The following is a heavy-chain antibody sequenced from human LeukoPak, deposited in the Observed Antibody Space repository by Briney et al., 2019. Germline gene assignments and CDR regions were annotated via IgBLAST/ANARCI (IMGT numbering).Heavy chain of an antibody. V-gene: IGHV4-34*01. J-gene: IGHJ3*02. CDR2: INHSGST. CDR1: GGSFSGYY. CDR3: ARAQNSTLDYAI. Sequence: SETLSLTCAVYGGSFSGYYWSWIRQPPGKGLEWIGEINHSGSTNYNPSLKSRVTISVDTSKNQFSLKLSSVTAADTAVYYCARAQNSTLDYAIWGQGTMVTVSS. D-gene: IGHD4/OR15-4a*01.